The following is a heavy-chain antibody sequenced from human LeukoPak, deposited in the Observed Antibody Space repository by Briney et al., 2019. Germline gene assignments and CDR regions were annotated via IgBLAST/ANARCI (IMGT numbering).Heavy chain of an antibody. V-gene: IGHV4-31*03. D-gene: IGHD3-22*01. CDR2: IYYSGST. J-gene: IGHJ6*03. Sequence: SQTLSLTCTVSGGSISSGGYYWSWIRQHPGKGLEWIGYIYYSGSTYYNPSLKSRVTISVDTSKNQFSLKLSSVTAADTAVYYCARTYYYDSSGYSLYYYYYMDVWGKGTTVTVSS. CDR3: ARTYYYDSSGYSLYYYYYMDV. CDR1: GGSISSGGYY.